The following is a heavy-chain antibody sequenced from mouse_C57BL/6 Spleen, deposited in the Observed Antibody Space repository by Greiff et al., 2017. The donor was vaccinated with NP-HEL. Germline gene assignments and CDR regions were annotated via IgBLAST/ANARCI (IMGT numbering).Heavy chain of an antibody. CDR2: IRNKANGYTT. CDR3: ARYHYYGNYDYYAMDY. D-gene: IGHD2-1*01. Sequence: EVHLVESGGGLVQPGGSLSLSCAASGFTFTDYYMSWVRQPPGKALEWLGFIRNKANGYTTEYSASVKGRFTISRDNSQSILYLQMNALRAEDSATYYCARYHYYGNYDYYAMDYWGQGTSVTVSS. V-gene: IGHV7-3*01. CDR1: GFTFTDYY. J-gene: IGHJ4*01.